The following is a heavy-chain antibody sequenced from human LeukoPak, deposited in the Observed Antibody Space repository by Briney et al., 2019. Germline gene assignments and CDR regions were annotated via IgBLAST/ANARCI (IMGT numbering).Heavy chain of an antibody. J-gene: IGHJ4*02. D-gene: IGHD3-22*01. V-gene: IGHV5-51*01. Sequence: GESLKISCKDSGYSFTNYWIGWVRQLPGKGLEWMGIIFPGDSDTRYSPSFQGQVTISADKSISTAYLQWSSLKASDTAMYYCARGGDYYDSSGYYGGWGQGTLVTVSS. CDR1: GYSFTNYW. CDR3: ARGGDYYDSSGYYGG. CDR2: IFPGDSDT.